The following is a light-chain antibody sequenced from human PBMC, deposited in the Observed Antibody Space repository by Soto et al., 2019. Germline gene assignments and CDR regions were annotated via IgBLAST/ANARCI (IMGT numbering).Light chain of an antibody. CDR3: HQYGGSPVYT. V-gene: IGKV3-20*01. CDR1: QSVSSNY. CDR2: GAS. J-gene: IGKJ2*01. Sequence: EIVLTQSPGTLSLSPGERATLSCRASQSVSSNYLVWYQQKPGQAPRLLIYGASSRATGIPDRLSGSGSGTHFTLTISRLEPEDFPVYYCHQYGGSPVYTFGQGPKLEIK.